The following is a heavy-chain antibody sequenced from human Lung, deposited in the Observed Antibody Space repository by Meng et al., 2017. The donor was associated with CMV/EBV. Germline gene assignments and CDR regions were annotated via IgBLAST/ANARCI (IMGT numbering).Heavy chain of an antibody. Sequence: GSLRLXCTVSGGSISSSSYYWGWIRQPPGKGLEWIGSIYYSGSTYYNPSLKSRITISVDTSKNQFSLKLSSVTAADTAVYYCARHFGEWQQPYYYYYGMEVWGQGTXVTVSS. CDR3: ARHFGEWQQPYYYYYGMEV. CDR2: IYYSGST. J-gene: IGHJ6*02. CDR1: GGSISSSSYY. D-gene: IGHD3-16*01. V-gene: IGHV4-39*01.